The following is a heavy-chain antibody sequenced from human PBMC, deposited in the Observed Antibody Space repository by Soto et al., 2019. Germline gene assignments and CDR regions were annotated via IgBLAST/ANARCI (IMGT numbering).Heavy chain of an antibody. CDR3: ASSEFH. D-gene: IGHD3-10*01. V-gene: IGHV4-39*01. CDR1: GGSISSSRYY. Sequence: QLQLQESGPGLVKPSETLSLTCTVSGGSISSSRYYWGWIRQPPGKGLEWIGNVYYSGSTYYTPSPXRXXTISVDTSQPPFSLTLTSVTAADPAVYYCASSEFHWGQGTLVTVSS. J-gene: IGHJ4*02. CDR2: VYYSGST.